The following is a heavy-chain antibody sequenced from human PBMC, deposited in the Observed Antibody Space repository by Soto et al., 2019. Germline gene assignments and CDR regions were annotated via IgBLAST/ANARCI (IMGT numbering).Heavy chain of an antibody. CDR3: ARPYSSGWDYYYGMDV. J-gene: IGHJ6*02. CDR1: GGTFSSYA. Sequence: SVKVSCKASGGTFSSYAISWVRQAPGQGLEWMGGIIPIFGTANYAQKFQGRVTITADESTSTAYMELSSLRSEDTAVYYCARPYSSGWDYYYGMDVWGQGTTVTVSS. D-gene: IGHD6-19*01. CDR2: IIPIFGTA. V-gene: IGHV1-69*13.